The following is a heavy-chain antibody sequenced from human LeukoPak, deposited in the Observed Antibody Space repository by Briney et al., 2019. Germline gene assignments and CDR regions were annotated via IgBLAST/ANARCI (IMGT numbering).Heavy chain of an antibody. Sequence: ASVKVSCKASGYIFTTYGISWVRQAPGQGLEWMGWISGYNDDTNYAQKLQGRVTMTTDTSTSTGYMELRSLTSDDTAVYYCARDHGYAGGSYFDNFDIWGRGTMVTVSS. V-gene: IGHV1-18*01. CDR1: GYIFTTYG. D-gene: IGHD1-26*01. CDR2: ISGYNDDT. CDR3: ARDHGYAGGSYFDNFDI. J-gene: IGHJ3*02.